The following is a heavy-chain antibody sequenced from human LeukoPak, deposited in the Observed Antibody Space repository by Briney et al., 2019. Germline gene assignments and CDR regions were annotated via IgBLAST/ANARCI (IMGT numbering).Heavy chain of an antibody. CDR3: TTVENPLALDYKADLHY. CDR2: IRSKAYGGTT. V-gene: IGHV3-49*03. J-gene: IGHJ4*02. D-gene: IGHD4/OR15-4a*01. CDR1: GFTFGDYA. Sequence: GRSMRLSCTASGFTFGDYAMSWFRQAPGKGLEWVGFIRSKAYGGTTEYAASVKGRFTISRDDSKSIAYLQMNSLKTEDTAVYYCTTVENPLALDYKADLHYWGQGTLVTVSS.